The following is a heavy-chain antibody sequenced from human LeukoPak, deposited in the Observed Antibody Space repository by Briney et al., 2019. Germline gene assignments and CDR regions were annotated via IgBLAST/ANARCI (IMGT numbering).Heavy chain of an antibody. V-gene: IGHV3-74*01. CDR1: GFTFSTYW. J-gene: IGHJ4*02. Sequence: GGSPRLSCAASGFTFSTYWMHRVRQEPGKGLVWVSRINSDGSSTIYADSVKGRFTISRDNTKNTLYLQMNSLRVEDTAVYYCVGVTTTTLFDCWGQGTLVTVSS. D-gene: IGHD4-17*01. CDR3: VGVTTTTLFDC. CDR2: INSDGSST.